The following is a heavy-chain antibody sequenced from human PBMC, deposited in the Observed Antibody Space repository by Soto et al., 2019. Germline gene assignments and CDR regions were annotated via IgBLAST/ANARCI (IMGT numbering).Heavy chain of an antibody. CDR1: GGSISSYY. CDR3: ARGIAVAGYYYYYGMDV. V-gene: IGHV4-59*01. J-gene: IGHJ6*02. CDR2: IYYSGST. D-gene: IGHD6-19*01. Sequence: SETLSLTCTVSGGSISSYYWSWIRQPPGKGLEWIGYIYYSGSTNYNPSLKSRVTISVDTSKNQFSLKLSSVTAADTAVYYCARGIAVAGYYYYYGMDVWGQGTTVTV.